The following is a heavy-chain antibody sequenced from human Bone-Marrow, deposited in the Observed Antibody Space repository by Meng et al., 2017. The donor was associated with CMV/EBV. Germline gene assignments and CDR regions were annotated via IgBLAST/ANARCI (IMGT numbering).Heavy chain of an antibody. V-gene: IGHV3-7*03. CDR2: IKQDGSEK. D-gene: IGHD3-16*01. J-gene: IGHJ4*02. Sequence: GESLKISCAASGFTFSSYWMSWVRQAPGKGLEWVANIKQDGSEKYYVDSVKGRFTISRDNAKNSLYLQLNSLRAEDTALYYCARVPVYDYVSRFDDWGQGTLVTVSS. CDR3: ARVPVYDYVSRFDD. CDR1: GFTFSSYW.